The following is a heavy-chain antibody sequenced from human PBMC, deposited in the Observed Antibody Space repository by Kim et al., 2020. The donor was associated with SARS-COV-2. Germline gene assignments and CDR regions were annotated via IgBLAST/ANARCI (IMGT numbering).Heavy chain of an antibody. Sequence: GGSLRLSCAASGFTFSSYAMSWVRQAPGKGLEWVSAISGSGGSTYYADSVKGRFTISRDNSKNTLYLQMNSLRAEDTAVYYCAKLGGYQLHRELAYWGQGTLVTVSS. CDR1: GFTFSSYA. CDR2: ISGSGGST. CDR3: AKLGGYQLHRELAY. J-gene: IGHJ4*02. D-gene: IGHD2-2*01. V-gene: IGHV3-23*01.